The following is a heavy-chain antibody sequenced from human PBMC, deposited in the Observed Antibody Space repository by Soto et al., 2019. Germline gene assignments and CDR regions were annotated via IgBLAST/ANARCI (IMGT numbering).Heavy chain of an antibody. CDR3: ARDFVPATDAFDI. V-gene: IGHV3-64*01. CDR2: ISSNGGST. Sequence: EVQLVESGGGLVQPGGSLRLSCAASGFTFSSYAMHWVRQAPGKGLEYVSAISSNGGSTYYANSVKGRFTISRDNSKNTLYLQMGSLRAEDMAVYYCARDFVPATDAFDIWGQGTMVTVSS. D-gene: IGHD2-2*01. J-gene: IGHJ3*02. CDR1: GFTFSSYA.